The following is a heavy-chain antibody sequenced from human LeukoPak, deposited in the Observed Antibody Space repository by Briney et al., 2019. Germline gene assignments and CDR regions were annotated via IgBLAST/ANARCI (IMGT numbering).Heavy chain of an antibody. CDR2: ISYDGNEK. D-gene: IGHD6-19*01. CDR3: ASSRIEVAGTGDY. CDR1: GLNFNYYA. V-gene: IGHV3-30*04. Sequence: GGSLRLSCAASGLNFNYYAMHWVRQAPGKGLEWVAVISYDGNEKYYADPVQGRFSISRDNSNNTLDLEMTSLRSEDTALYYCASSRIEVAGTGDYWGQGTLVIVSS. J-gene: IGHJ4*02.